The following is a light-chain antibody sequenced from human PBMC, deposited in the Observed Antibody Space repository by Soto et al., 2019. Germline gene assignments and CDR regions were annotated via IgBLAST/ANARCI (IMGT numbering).Light chain of an antibody. CDR1: QSISSY. V-gene: IGKV1-39*01. CDR3: QQSYSTPRT. Sequence: DSQMTQSPSSLSASVGDRVTITCRASQSISSYLNWYQQKPGQAPKLLIYAASSLQSGVPSRFSGSGSGTAVPLTISSLQPEDFATFYCQQSYSTPRTFGQGTKVEIK. J-gene: IGKJ1*01. CDR2: AAS.